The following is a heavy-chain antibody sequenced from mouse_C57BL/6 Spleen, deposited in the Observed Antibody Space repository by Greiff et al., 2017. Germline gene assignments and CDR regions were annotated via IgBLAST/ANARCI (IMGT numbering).Heavy chain of an antibody. V-gene: IGHV1-85*01. CDR3: AIRDYGSSYSY. CDR2: IHPSDGSA. D-gene: IGHD1-1*01. CDR1: GYTFTSYG. Sequence: VQLVESGPELVKPGASVTLSCKASGYTFTSYGINWVKQRPGQGLEWIGWIHPSDGSAKSNEKFKGTATLTVDTSSSTAYMELHMLASEDSAVDFCAIRDYGSSYSYWGQGTILTVSA. J-gene: IGHJ3*01.